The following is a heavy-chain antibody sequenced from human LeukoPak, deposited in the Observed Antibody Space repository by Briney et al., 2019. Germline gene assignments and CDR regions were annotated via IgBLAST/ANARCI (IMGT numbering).Heavy chain of an antibody. V-gene: IGHV3-30*04. Sequence: GGSLRLSCAASGLTFSSYAMRWVRQAPGKGLEWVAVISYDGSNKYYADSVKGRFTISRDNSKNTLYLQMNSLRAEDTAVYYCAREGDYVSMTFDYWGQGTLVTVSS. J-gene: IGHJ4*02. CDR2: ISYDGSNK. D-gene: IGHD4-17*01. CDR3: AREGDYVSMTFDY. CDR1: GLTFSSYA.